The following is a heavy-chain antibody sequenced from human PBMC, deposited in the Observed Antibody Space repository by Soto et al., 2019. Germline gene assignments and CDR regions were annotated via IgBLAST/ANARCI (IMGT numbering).Heavy chain of an antibody. Sequence: QVQLQESGPGLVKPSQTLSLTCTVSGGSISSGGYYWSWIRQHPGKGLEWIGYIYYYGSTYYNPSRWGRVATAVATAKNQFCLRLCSVSAADTAVYYCARVFGFGGMDVWGQGTTVTVSS. CDR2: IYYYGST. D-gene: IGHD3-10*01. CDR1: GGSISSGGYY. J-gene: IGHJ6*02. CDR3: ARVFGFGGMDV. V-gene: IGHV4-31*03.